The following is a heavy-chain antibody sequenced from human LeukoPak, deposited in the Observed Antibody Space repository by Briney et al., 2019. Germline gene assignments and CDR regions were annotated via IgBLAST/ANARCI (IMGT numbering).Heavy chain of an antibody. D-gene: IGHD2-2*01. CDR2: IWYDGSNK. CDR3: AKDQRGFTLGVVPAAWDY. V-gene: IGHV3-33*06. CDR1: GFTFSSYG. J-gene: IGHJ4*02. Sequence: PGGSLRLSCAASGFTFSSYGMHWVRQAPGKGLEWVAVIWYDGSNKYYVDSVKGRFTISRDNSKNTLYLQMNSLRAEDTAVYYCAKDQRGFTLGVVPAAWDYWGQGTLVTVSS.